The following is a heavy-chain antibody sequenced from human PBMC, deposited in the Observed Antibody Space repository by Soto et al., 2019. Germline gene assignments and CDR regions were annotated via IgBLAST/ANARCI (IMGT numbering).Heavy chain of an antibody. CDR3: ASGDCHNWFDP. CDR2: IYYSGST. Sequence: SETLSLTCTVSGGSINSYYWSWIRQPPGKGLEWIGYIYYSGSTNYNPSLKSRVTISVDTSKNQFSLKLSSATAADTAVYYCASGDCHNWFDPWGQRTLGTVSS. D-gene: IGHD2-21*02. CDR1: GGSINSYY. J-gene: IGHJ5*02. V-gene: IGHV4-59*01.